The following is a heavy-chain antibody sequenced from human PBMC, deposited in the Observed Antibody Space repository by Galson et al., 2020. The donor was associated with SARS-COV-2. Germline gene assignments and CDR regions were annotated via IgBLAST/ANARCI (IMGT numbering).Heavy chain of an antibody. CDR2: ISGSGGST. CDR3: AKTPSGYSSSWIDY. CDR1: GFTFSSYA. Sequence: GESLKISCAASGFTFSSYAMSWVRQAPGKGLEWVSAISGSGGSTYYADSVKGRFTISRDNSKNTLYLQMNSLRAEDTAVYYCAKTPSGYSSSWIDYWGQGTLVTVSS. D-gene: IGHD6-13*01. V-gene: IGHV3-23*01. J-gene: IGHJ4*02.